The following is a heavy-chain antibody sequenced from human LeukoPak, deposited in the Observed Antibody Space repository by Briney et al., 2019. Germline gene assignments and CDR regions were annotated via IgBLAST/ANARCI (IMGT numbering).Heavy chain of an antibody. CDR3: ARLTPRVDTAMADYYYYYGMDV. D-gene: IGHD5-18*01. V-gene: IGHV4-39*01. Sequence: SETLSLTCTVSGGSLSSSSYYWGWIRQPPGKGLEWIGSIYYSGSTYYNPSLKSRVTISVDTSKNQFSLKLSSVTAADTAVYYCARLTPRVDTAMADYYYYYGMDVWGQGTTVTVSS. J-gene: IGHJ6*02. CDR1: GGSLSSSSYY. CDR2: IYYSGST.